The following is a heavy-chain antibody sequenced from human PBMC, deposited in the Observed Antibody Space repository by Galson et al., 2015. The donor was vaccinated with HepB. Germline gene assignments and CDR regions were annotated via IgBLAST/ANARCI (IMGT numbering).Heavy chain of an antibody. J-gene: IGHJ4*02. Sequence: SLRLSCAASGFTFSDYYMSWIRQAPGKGLEWISYISSSGSTIYCADSVKGRFTISRDNAKNSLYLQMNSLRAEDTAVYYCARDVRGTIGGWNYWGQGTLVTVSS. CDR2: ISSSGSTI. V-gene: IGHV3-11*01. CDR1: GFTFSDYY. CDR3: ARDVRGTIGGWNY. D-gene: IGHD3-10*02.